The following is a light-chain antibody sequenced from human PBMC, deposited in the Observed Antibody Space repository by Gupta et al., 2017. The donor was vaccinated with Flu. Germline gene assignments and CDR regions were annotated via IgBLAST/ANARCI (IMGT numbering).Light chain of an antibody. CDR3: SSYAGSNNLVV. CDR2: EVS. J-gene: IGLJ2*01. V-gene: IGLV2-8*01. CDR1: SSDVGGYNY. Sequence: QSALTQPHSASGSPGQAVTISCTGTSSDVGGYNYVSWYQQHPGKAPTLMIYEVSKRPSGVPDRFSGSKSGNTASLTVSVLQAEDEADYYCSSYAGSNNLVVFGGGTKLTVL.